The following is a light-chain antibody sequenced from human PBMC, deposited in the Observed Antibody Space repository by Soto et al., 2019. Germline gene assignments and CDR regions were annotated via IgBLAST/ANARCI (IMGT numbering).Light chain of an antibody. CDR1: SSDVGGYNY. V-gene: IGLV2-14*01. CDR3: SSYTSSSHV. CDR2: DVS. J-gene: IGLJ1*01. Sequence: QSVLTQPASVSGSPGQSIIISCTGTSSDVGGYNYVSWYQQHPGKAPKLMIYDVSNRPSGVSNRFSGSKSGNTASLTISGLQAEDEADYYCSSYTSSSHVFGTGTKVT.